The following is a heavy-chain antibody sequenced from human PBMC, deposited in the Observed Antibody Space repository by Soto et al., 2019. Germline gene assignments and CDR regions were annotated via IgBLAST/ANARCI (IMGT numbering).Heavy chain of an antibody. CDR2: IYYSGST. CDR3: ARLRPSLHCSSTSCYSGSYYYMDV. J-gene: IGHJ6*03. Sequence: PSETLSLTCTVSGGSISSYYWSWIRQPPGKGLEWIGYIYYSGSTNYNPSLKSRVTISVDTSKNQFSLKLSSVTAADTAVYYCARLRPSLHCSSTSCYSGSYYYMDVWGKGTTVTVSS. D-gene: IGHD2-2*01. CDR1: GGSISSYY. V-gene: IGHV4-59*08.